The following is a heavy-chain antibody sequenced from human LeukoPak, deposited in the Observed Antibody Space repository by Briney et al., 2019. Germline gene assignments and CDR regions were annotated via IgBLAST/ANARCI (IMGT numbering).Heavy chain of an antibody. CDR1: GFTFSSYN. J-gene: IGHJ4*02. CDR3: ARSPTEYYDSSGFDY. CDR2: ISSSSSYI. D-gene: IGHD3-22*01. V-gene: IGHV3-21*01. Sequence: GGSLRLSCAASGFTFSSYNMNWVRQAPGEGLEWVSSISSSSSYIYYADSVKGRFTISRDNAKNSLYLQMNSLRAEDTAVYYCARSPTEYYDSSGFDYWGQGTLVTVSS.